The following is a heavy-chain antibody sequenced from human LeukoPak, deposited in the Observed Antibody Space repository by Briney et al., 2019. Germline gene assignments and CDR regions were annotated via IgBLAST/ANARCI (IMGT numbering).Heavy chain of an antibody. CDR1: GGSMSSYY. Sequence: SETLSLTCTVSGGSMSSYYWNWIRQPPGKGLEWIGYIYYSGSTNYNPSLMSRVTISVDTSKNQFSLNLSSVTAADTAVYYCARRSISWYYFDYWGQGTLVTVPS. V-gene: IGHV4-59*08. CDR2: IYYSGST. CDR3: ARRSISWYYFDY. D-gene: IGHD6-13*01. J-gene: IGHJ4*02.